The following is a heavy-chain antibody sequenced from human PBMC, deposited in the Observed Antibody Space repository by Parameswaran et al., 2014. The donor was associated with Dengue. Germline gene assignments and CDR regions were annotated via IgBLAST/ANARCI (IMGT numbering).Heavy chain of an antibody. CDR2: ISYDGSNK. CDR3: AKSDSGSFDI. D-gene: IGHD1-26*01. V-gene: IGHV3-30*18. Sequence: VRQMPGKGLEWVAVISYDGSNKYYADSVKGRFTISRDNSKSTLYLQMNSLRAEDTAVYYCAKSDSGSFDIWGQGTMVTVSS. J-gene: IGHJ3*02.